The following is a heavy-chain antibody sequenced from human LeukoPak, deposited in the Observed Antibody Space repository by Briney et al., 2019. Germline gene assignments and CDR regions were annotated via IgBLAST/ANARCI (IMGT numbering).Heavy chain of an antibody. J-gene: IGHJ6*04. CDR1: GFTFSSYS. CDR2: INSVSSTI. Sequence: GSLRLSCAASGFTFSSYSMNWVRQAPGKGLEWVSYINSVSSTIYYADSVKGRFTISRDNAKNSLYLQMNSLRAEDSAVYYCAELGITMIGGVWGKGTTVTISS. CDR3: AELGITMIGGV. D-gene: IGHD3-10*02. V-gene: IGHV3-48*01.